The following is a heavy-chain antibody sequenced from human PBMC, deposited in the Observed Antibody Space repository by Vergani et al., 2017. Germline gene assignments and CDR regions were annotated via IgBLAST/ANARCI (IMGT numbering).Heavy chain of an antibody. CDR3: ASKRGACRAAYCHSYDF. J-gene: IGHJ4*02. CDR2: MDYSGST. Sequence: QVQLQESGPGLVKPSETLSLTCTVSGDSVISTDYHWGWIRQPPGKGLEWIGSMDYSGSTSSNPSRESRISISFETPKNQFSLRLTSVTAADTAVYYCASKRGACRAAYCHSYDFWGPGTLVGVSS. D-gene: IGHD2-15*01. V-gene: IGHV4-39*01. CDR1: GDSVISTDYH.